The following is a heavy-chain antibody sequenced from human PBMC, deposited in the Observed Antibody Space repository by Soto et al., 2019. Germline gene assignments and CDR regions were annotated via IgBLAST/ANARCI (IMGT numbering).Heavy chain of an antibody. CDR2: LSGSGGET. Sequence: EMQLLESGGGLVQPGGSLRLSCAASGFTFSDYGMAWVRQAPGKGLEWVSALSGSGGETYYADSVKGRFTVSRDNSRNTLYLQLTSLRGEDTAIYYCAKDFLQGWGPDYYSGMDVWGQGTTVTVSS. CDR1: GFTFSDYG. J-gene: IGHJ6*02. D-gene: IGHD7-27*01. CDR3: AKDFLQGWGPDYYSGMDV. V-gene: IGHV3-23*01.